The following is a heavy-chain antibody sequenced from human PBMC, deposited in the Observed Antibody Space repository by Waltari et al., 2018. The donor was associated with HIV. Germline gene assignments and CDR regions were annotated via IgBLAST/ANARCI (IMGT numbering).Heavy chain of an antibody. V-gene: IGHV4-39*01. J-gene: IGHJ2*01. CDR3: ARHALRVGAAYWNFDL. CDR1: GGSVSSSSYF. Sequence: QLQLQESGPGLVKPSETLSLTCTVPGGSVSSSSYFWGWIRQPPGKGLEWVGRIYYTGRAYYNPSLKGRVTISVDTSKNQFSLKVTSVTAADTAVYYCARHALRVGAAYWNFDLWGRGTLVTVSS. D-gene: IGHD1-26*01. CDR2: IYYTGRA.